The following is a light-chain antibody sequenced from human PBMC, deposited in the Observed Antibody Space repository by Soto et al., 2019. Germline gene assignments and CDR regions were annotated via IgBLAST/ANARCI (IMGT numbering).Light chain of an antibody. Sequence: QSVLTQPPSVSGAPGQRVTISCTGSSSNIGAGYDVHWYQQLPGTAPQLLIYGDINRPSGVPDRFSGSRSGTSASLAITGLQAEDEADYYCQSYDSSLSGPVVFGGGTKLTVL. CDR3: QSYDSSLSGPVV. CDR1: SSNIGAGYD. J-gene: IGLJ2*01. CDR2: GDI. V-gene: IGLV1-40*01.